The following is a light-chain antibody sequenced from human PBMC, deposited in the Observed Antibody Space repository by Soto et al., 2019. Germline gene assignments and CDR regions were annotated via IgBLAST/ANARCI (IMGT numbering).Light chain of an antibody. V-gene: IGKV1-5*01. CDR1: QTISSW. CDR3: QQYNNYTPRT. J-gene: IGKJ1*01. CDR2: DAS. Sequence: DIQMTQSPSTLSGSVGDRVTITCRASQTISSWLASYQQKPGKAPNLLIYDASTLENGVPSRFSGSASGTDFDLTISSLQPYDFATYNCQQYNNYTPRTFGQGTKVDIK.